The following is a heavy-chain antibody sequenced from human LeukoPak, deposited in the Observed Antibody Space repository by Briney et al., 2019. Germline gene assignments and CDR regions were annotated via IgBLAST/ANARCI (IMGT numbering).Heavy chain of an antibody. D-gene: IGHD3-10*01. J-gene: IGHJ4*02. V-gene: IGHV3-7*01. CDR3: ARAGSPLYGY. CDR2: IKQDGSDQ. CDR1: GFNFSTYW. Sequence: GGSLRLSCAASGFNFSTYWMSWVRQAPGKGLEWVANIKQDGSDQYYMDSVKGRFTIFRDNAKNLLFLQMNSLRVEDTAVYYCARAGSPLYGYWGQGTLVTVSS.